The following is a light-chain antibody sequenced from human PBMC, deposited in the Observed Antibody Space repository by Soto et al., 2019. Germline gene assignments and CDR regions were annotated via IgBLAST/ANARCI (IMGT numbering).Light chain of an antibody. CDR2: EVS. V-gene: IGLV2-23*02. CDR1: SSDAGSYNF. CDR3: CSYAGSSTYV. J-gene: IGLJ1*01. Sequence: QSVLTQPASVSGSPGQSITISCTGTSSDAGSYNFVSWYQQHPVKAPKLMIYEVSKRPSGVSNRFSGSKSGNTASLTISGLQAEDEADYYCCSYAGSSTYVFGTGTKVTVL.